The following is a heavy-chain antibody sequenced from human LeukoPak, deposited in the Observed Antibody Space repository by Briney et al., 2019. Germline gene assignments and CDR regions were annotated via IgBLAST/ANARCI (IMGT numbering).Heavy chain of an antibody. J-gene: IGHJ4*02. CDR1: GGTFSSYA. D-gene: IGHD2-21*01. CDR2: IIPIFGIA. CDR3: ASEPGRIQLDY. Sequence: SVKVSCKASGGTFSSYAISWVRQAPGQGLEWMGRIIPIFGIANYAQKFQGRFTITADKSTSTAYMELSSLRSEDTAVYYCASEPGRIQLDYWGQGTLVTVSS. V-gene: IGHV1-69*04.